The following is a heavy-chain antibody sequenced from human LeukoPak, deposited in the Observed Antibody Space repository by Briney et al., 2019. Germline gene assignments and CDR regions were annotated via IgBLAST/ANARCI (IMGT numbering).Heavy chain of an antibody. Sequence: ASVKVSCKASGYIFNIYGISWVRQAPGEGLEWVGWISAYNGDTNYAQQFQGRVTMTTDTSTSTAYMELRSLTSDDTAVYYCARGGSSWSDYWGQGTLVTVSS. CDR2: ISAYNGDT. V-gene: IGHV1-18*01. CDR3: ARGGSSWSDY. CDR1: GYIFNIYG. D-gene: IGHD6-13*01. J-gene: IGHJ4*02.